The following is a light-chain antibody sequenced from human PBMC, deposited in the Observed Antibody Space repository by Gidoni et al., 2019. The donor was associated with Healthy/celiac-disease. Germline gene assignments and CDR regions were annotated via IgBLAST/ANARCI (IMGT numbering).Light chain of an antibody. CDR2: AAS. CDR1: QGISSS. Sequence: DLQLTQSPSFLSASVGDRVTITCRASQGISSSLAWYQQKPGKAPKLLIYAASTLQSGGPSRCSGSGSGTEFTLTISSRQPEDFATYYCQQLNSYPYTFGQGTKLEIK. CDR3: QQLNSYPYT. V-gene: IGKV1-9*01. J-gene: IGKJ2*01.